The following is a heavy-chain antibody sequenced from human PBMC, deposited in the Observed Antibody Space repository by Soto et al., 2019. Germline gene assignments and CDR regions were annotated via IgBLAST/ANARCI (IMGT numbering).Heavy chain of an antibody. V-gene: IGHV3-30*18. CDR1: GFTFSSFG. CDR2: ISDAGSSK. Sequence: QVLLVESGGGVVQPGRSLRISCAVSGFTFSSFGMHWVRQAPGKGLEWVAVISDAGSSKHYADSLKGRFTISRDNSNNTLYLQMDSLGPEDTAVYYCAKDRWGDFGDLSRPGYWGQGTLVTVSS. CDR3: AKDRWGDFGDLSRPGY. D-gene: IGHD4-17*01. J-gene: IGHJ4*02.